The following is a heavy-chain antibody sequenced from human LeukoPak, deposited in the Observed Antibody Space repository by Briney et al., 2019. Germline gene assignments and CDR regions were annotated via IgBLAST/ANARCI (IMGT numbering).Heavy chain of an antibody. D-gene: IGHD2-21*02. CDR1: RGSIRSHY. CDR3: ARSREDCDGDCPNWFDS. J-gene: IGHJ5*01. V-gene: IGHV4-59*11. Sequence: SVALSLTCTVPRGSIRSHYWSWLRQPPGKGLEWIAYIYYSGSLNNNHSLKSRVTISIDTSKSQFSQKLSSVTAADTAVYYCARSREDCDGDCPNWFDSWGQGTLVTVSS. CDR2: IYYSGSL.